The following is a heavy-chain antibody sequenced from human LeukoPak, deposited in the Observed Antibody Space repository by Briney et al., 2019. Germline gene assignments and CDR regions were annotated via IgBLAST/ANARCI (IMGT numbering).Heavy chain of an antibody. J-gene: IGHJ6*02. D-gene: IGHD6-6*01. CDR2: ISSSGSTI. CDR3: ARDPDSSSPGYYYYGMDV. V-gene: IGHV3-48*03. Sequence: PGGSLRLSCAASGFTFSSYETNWVRQAPGKGLEWVSYISSSGSTIYYADSVKGRFTISRDNAKNSLYLQMNSLRAEDTAVYYCARDPDSSSPGYYYYGMDVWGQGTTVTVSS. CDR1: GFTFSSYE.